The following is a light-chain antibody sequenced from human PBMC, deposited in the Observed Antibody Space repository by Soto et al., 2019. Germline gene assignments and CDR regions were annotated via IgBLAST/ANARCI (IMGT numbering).Light chain of an antibody. J-gene: IGLJ1*01. V-gene: IGLV2-8*01. Sequence: QSVLTQPPSASGSPGQSVTISCTGTSSDVGGYNYVSWYQQHPGKAPKLMIYEVSKRPSGVPDRFSGSKSGNTASLTVSGLQAEDEADYYCSSYAGSSSHVFGTGTKLTVL. CDR1: SSDVGGYNY. CDR3: SSYAGSSSHV. CDR2: EVS.